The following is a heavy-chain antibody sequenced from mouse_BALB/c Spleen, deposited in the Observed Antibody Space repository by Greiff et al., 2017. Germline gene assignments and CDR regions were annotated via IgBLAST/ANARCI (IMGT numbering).Heavy chain of an antibody. V-gene: IGHV14-1*02. D-gene: IGHD1-1*02. Sequence: EVQLQQSGAELVRPGALVKLSCKASGFNIKDYYMHWVKQRPEQGLEWIGLIDPENGNTIYDPKFQGKASITADTSSNTAYLQLSSLTSEDTAVYYCARKRDLYGHYAMDYWGQGTSVTVSS. CDR1: GFNIKDYY. CDR2: IDPENGNT. J-gene: IGHJ4*01. CDR3: ARKRDLYGHYAMDY.